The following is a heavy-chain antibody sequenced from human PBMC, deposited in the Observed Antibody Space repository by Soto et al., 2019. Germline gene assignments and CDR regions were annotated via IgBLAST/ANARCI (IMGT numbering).Heavy chain of an antibody. Sequence: ASVKVSCKAFGYTFTSYGISWVRQAPGQGLEWMGWISAYNGNTNYAQKLQGRVTMTTDTSTSTAYMELRSLRSDDTAVYYCARVSDYDSSGYYGYWGQGTLVTVSS. CDR2: ISAYNGNT. CDR3: ARVSDYDSSGYYGY. J-gene: IGHJ4*02. D-gene: IGHD3-22*01. CDR1: GYTFTSYG. V-gene: IGHV1-18*01.